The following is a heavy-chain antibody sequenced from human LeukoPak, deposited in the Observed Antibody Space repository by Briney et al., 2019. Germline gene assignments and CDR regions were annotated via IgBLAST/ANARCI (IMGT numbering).Heavy chain of an antibody. J-gene: IGHJ6*02. V-gene: IGHV1-18*01. D-gene: IGHD3-9*01. CDR3: ARDPVLRYFDWLLSAYYYYGMDV. CDR2: ISAYNGNT. CDR1: GYTFTSYG. Sequence: ASVKVSCKASGYTFTSYGISWVRQAPGQGLEWMGWISAYNGNTNYAQKLQGRVTMTTDTSTSAAYMELRSLRSDDTAVYYCARDPVLRYFDWLLSAYYYYGMDVWGQGTTVTVSS.